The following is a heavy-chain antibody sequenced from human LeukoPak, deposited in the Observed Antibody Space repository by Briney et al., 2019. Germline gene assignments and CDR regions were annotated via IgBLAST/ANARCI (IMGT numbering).Heavy chain of an antibody. V-gene: IGHV1-69*13. CDR1: GGTFSSYA. CDR3: ARGGEDIVVVPAAITWFDP. Sequence: GASVKVSCKASGGTFSSYAISWVRQAPGQGLEWMGGIIPIFGTANYAQKFQGRVTITADESTSTAYMELSSLRSEDTAVYYCARGGEDIVVVPAAITWFDPWGQGTLVTVSS. CDR2: IIPIFGTA. J-gene: IGHJ5*02. D-gene: IGHD2-2*01.